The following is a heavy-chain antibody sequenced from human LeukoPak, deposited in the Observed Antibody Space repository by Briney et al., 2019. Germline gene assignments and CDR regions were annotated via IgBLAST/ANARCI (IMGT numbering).Heavy chain of an antibody. D-gene: IGHD4-23*01. CDR1: GGSISSGGYY. V-gene: IGHV4-30-2*01. CDR3: ARDGYSGNAYYFDY. Sequence: PSQTLSLTCTVSGGSISSGGYYWSWIRQPPGKGLEWIGYIYHSGSTYYNPSLKSRVTISVDRSKNQFSLKLSSVTAADTAVYYCARDGYSGNAYYFDYWGQGTLVTVSS. J-gene: IGHJ4*02. CDR2: IYHSGST.